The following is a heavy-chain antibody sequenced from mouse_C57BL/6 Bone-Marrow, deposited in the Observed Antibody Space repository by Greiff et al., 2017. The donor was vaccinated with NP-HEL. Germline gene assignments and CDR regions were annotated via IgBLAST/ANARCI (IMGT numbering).Heavy chain of an antibody. V-gene: IGHV1-85*01. J-gene: IGHJ2*01. Sequence: QVQLKESGPELVKPGASVKLSCKASGYTFTSYDITWVKQRPGQGLEWIGWNYPRDGSTKYNEKFKGKATLTVDTSSSTAYMELHSLTSEDSAVYFCARGNWDFDYWGQGTTLTVSS. CDR2: NYPRDGST. CDR1: GYTFTSYD. CDR3: ARGNWDFDY. D-gene: IGHD4-1*01.